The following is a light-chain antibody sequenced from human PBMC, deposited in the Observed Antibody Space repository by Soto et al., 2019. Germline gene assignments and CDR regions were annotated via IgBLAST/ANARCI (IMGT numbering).Light chain of an antibody. J-gene: IGKJ1*01. CDR3: QQSYSIPWT. V-gene: IGKV1-5*03. CDR2: KAS. Sequence: DIQMTQSPSTLSASVGDRVTITCRASQSISSWLAWYQQKPGKAPKHLIYKASSLESGVPSRFSGSGSGTEFTLTFSSLQPEDFATFFWQQSYSIPWTFGQGTKVEIK. CDR1: QSISSW.